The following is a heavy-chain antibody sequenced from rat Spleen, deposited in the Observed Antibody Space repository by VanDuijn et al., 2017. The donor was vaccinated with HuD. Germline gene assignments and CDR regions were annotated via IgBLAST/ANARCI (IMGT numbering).Heavy chain of an antibody. V-gene: IGHV5S13*01. CDR3: AKEGDGGYSSYPNWFAY. CDR1: GFTFSDYG. J-gene: IGHJ3*01. Sequence: EVQLVESVGGLVQPGRSMKLSCAASGFTFSDYGMAWVLQAPKKGLEWVASISTGGGNTYYRNSVKGRFTISRDNAKNTLYLQMDSLRSEDTATYYCAKEGDGGYSSYPNWFAYWGQGTLVTVSS. D-gene: IGHD1-8*01. CDR2: ISTGGGNT.